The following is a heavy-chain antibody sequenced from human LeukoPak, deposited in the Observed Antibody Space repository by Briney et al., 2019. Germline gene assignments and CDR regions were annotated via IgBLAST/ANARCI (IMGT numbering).Heavy chain of an antibody. J-gene: IGHJ4*02. V-gene: IGHV3-21*01. Sequence: GGSLRLSCVVSGFTFSDYSMNWVRQAPGKGLEWVSSISTISTYIYYADPVKGRFTISRDNAKNSPYLQMNSLRAEDTAVYYCARGPYTSVSKYFDYWGQGTLVTVSS. D-gene: IGHD6-19*01. CDR1: GFTFSDYS. CDR3: ARGPYTSVSKYFDY. CDR2: ISTISTYI.